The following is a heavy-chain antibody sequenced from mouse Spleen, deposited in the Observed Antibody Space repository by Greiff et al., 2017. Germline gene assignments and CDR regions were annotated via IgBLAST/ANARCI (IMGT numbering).Heavy chain of an antibody. CDR2: ISDGGSYT. Sequence: EVQRVESGGGLVKPGGSLKLSCAASGFTFSSYAMSWVRQTPEKRLEWVATISDGGSYTYYPDNVKGRFTISRDNAKNNLYLQMSHLKSEDTAMYYCAREGDYYGSSVFAYWGQGTLVTVSA. V-gene: IGHV5-4*01. CDR1: GFTFSSYA. D-gene: IGHD1-1*01. CDR3: AREGDYYGSSVFAY. J-gene: IGHJ3*01.